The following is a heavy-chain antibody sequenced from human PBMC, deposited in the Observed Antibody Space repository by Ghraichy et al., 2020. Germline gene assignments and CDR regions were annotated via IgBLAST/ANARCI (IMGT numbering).Heavy chain of an antibody. CDR2: ISSSGIAR. CDR3: ARVYRGSSPHAFDI. D-gene: IGHD1-26*01. Sequence: GGSLRLSCAASGFTFSDFYMSWIRQAPGKGLEWLSYISSSGIARDYADSVKGRFTISRDNANKSMFLQMSSLRVDDTAVFYCARVYRGSSPHAFDIWGQGTMVTVSS. J-gene: IGHJ3*02. V-gene: IGHV3-11*01. CDR1: GFTFSDFY.